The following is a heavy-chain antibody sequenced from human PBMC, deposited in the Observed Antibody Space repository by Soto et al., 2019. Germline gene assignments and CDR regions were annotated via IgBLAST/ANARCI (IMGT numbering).Heavy chain of an antibody. V-gene: IGHV4-34*01. D-gene: IGHD2-15*01. CDR1: GGSFSGYY. Sequence: PSETLSLTCAVYGGSFSGYYWSWIRQPPGRGLEWIGEINHSGSTNYNPSLKSRVTISVDTSKNQFSLKLSSVTAADTAGYYCARGLSCIDYWGQGTLVTVSS. CDR2: INHSGST. CDR3: ARGLSCIDY. J-gene: IGHJ4*02.